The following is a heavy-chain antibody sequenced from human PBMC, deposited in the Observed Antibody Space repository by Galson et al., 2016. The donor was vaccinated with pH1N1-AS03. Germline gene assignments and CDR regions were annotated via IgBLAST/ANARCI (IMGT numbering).Heavy chain of an antibody. CDR2: TYYTGST. CDR1: GGYVSSSRNY. V-gene: IGHV4-39*07. Sequence: SETLSLTCTVSGGYVSSSRNYWGWIRQPPGKGLEWIGSTYYTGSTYKTPSLQSRATISVDTSKNQFSLKLISVTAADTAVYYCARHERWFSSGWDIDSWSLGTLVTVFS. D-gene: IGHD6-19*01. J-gene: IGHJ4*02. CDR3: ARHERWFSSGWDIDS.